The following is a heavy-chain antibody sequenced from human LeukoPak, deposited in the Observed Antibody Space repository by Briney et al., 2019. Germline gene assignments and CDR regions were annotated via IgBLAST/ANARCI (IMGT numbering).Heavy chain of an antibody. CDR1: GGSISSSSYY. CDR3: ARDPLQLVPANYYFDY. CDR2: HSHSGSA. J-gene: IGHJ4*02. Sequence: PSETLSLTCTVSGGSISSSSYYWGWIRQPPGKGLEWIGTHSHSGSAYYNPSLRSRVTMSLDTSENQFSLQLNSVTPEDTAVYYCARDPLQLVPANYYFDYWGQGTLVTVSS. V-gene: IGHV4-39*07. D-gene: IGHD6-13*01.